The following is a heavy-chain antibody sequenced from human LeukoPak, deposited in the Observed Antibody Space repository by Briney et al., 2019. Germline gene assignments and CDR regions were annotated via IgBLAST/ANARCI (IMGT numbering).Heavy chain of an antibody. CDR1: GYTFTSYG. Sequence: ASVKVSCKASGYTFTSYGISCVRQAPGQGLEWMGWISGYNGNTNYAQKLQGRVTMTTDTSTSTAYMELRSLRSDDTAVYYCARDDYGGNSPGFLDYWGQGTLVTVSS. J-gene: IGHJ4*02. D-gene: IGHD4-23*01. V-gene: IGHV1-18*01. CDR3: ARDDYGGNSPGFLDY. CDR2: ISGYNGNT.